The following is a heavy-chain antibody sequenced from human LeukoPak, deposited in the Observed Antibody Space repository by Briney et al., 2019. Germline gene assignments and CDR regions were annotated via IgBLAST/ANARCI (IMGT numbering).Heavy chain of an antibody. CDR2: IYYSGST. CDR3: ARGSGYCSGGSCYSHAFDI. Sequence: SETLSLTCAVSGGSLSGYYWTWIRQPPGKGLEWIGYIYYSGSTNYNPSLKSRVTISVDTSKNQFSLKLSSVTAADTAVYYCARGSGYCSGGSCYSHAFDIWGQGTMVTVSS. D-gene: IGHD2-15*01. CDR1: GGSLSGYY. J-gene: IGHJ3*02. V-gene: IGHV4-59*01.